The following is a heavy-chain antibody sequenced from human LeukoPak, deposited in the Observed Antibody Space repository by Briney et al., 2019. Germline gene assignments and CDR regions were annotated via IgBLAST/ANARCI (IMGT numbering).Heavy chain of an antibody. D-gene: IGHD3-22*01. Sequence: GGSLRLSCAASGFTFSSYAMSWVRQAPGKGLEWVSAISGSGGSTYYADSVKGRFTISRDNSKNTLYLQMNSLRAEDTAVCYCAKVGSGYNGPDYWGQGTLVTVSS. V-gene: IGHV3-23*01. J-gene: IGHJ4*02. CDR3: AKVGSGYNGPDY. CDR1: GFTFSSYA. CDR2: ISGSGGST.